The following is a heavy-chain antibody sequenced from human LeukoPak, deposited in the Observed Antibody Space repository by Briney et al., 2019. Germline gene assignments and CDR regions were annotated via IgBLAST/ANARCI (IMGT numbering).Heavy chain of an antibody. J-gene: IGHJ4*02. CDR3: ATWSNAWEFDY. D-gene: IGHD1-26*01. CDR2: INEDGSDK. Sequence: GGSLRLSCAASGFTFSSSWMTWVRQAPGKGLEWVAHINEDGSDKYYVDSVTGRFSISRDNTKNSLYLRMSSLRAEDTAVYYCATWSNAWEFDYWGQGTLVTVSS. V-gene: IGHV3-7*05. CDR1: GFTFSSSW.